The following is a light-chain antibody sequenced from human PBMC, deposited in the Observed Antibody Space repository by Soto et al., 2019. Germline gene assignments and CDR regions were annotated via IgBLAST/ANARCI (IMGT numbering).Light chain of an antibody. J-gene: IGKJ2*01. CDR2: DTS. V-gene: IGKV3-11*01. CDR3: QQRSNWPVYT. Sequence: EIVLTQSPATLSLSPGESATLSCRASQSVSRYLAWYQQKPGQTPRLLIYDTSNRATGIPVRFSGSGSGTDFTLTISSLEPEDFAVYDCQQRSNWPVYTFGQGTKLEIK. CDR1: QSVSRY.